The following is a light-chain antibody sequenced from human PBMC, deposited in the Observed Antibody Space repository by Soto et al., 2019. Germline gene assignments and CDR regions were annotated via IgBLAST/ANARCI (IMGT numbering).Light chain of an antibody. Sequence: QSVLTQPPSTSGTPGQRVTISCSGSTSNIGSNTVNWYQQLPGTAPKLLIYSNNQRPSGVPDRFSGSKSGTSASLAISGLQSEDEADYYCAAWDDSLNVRLGGGTKLTVL. CDR2: SNN. V-gene: IGLV1-44*01. J-gene: IGLJ2*01. CDR3: AAWDDSLNVR. CDR1: TSNIGSNT.